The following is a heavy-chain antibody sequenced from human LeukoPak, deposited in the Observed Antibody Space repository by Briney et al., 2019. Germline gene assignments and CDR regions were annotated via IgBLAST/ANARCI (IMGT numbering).Heavy chain of an antibody. D-gene: IGHD2-2*01. CDR2: ISASGGGT. Sequence: GGSLRLSCAASGFTFSYYAINWVRQAPGKGLEWVSGISASGGGTYYADSVKGRFTISRDNSKNTPYLQMNSLRAEDTAVYYCAKTYCSTTSPRCYYYYYMDVWGKGTTVTVSS. V-gene: IGHV3-23*01. CDR3: AKTYCSTTSPRCYYYYYMDV. J-gene: IGHJ6*03. CDR1: GFTFSYYA.